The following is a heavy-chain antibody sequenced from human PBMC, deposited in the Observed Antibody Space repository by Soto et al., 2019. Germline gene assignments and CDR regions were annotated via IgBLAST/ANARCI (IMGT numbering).Heavy chain of an antibody. CDR1: GFTFSSYS. J-gene: IGHJ2*01. CDR2: ISSSSSYI. CDR3: ARDQTGYSSGWYVGWYFDL. D-gene: IGHD6-19*01. Sequence: EVQLVESGGGLVKPGGSLRLSCAASGFTFSSYSMNWVRQAPGKGLEWVSSISSSSSYIYYADSVKGRFTISRDNAXIXLXQQMNSLRAEDTAVYYCARDQTGYSSGWYVGWYFDLWGRGTLVTVSS. V-gene: IGHV3-21*01.